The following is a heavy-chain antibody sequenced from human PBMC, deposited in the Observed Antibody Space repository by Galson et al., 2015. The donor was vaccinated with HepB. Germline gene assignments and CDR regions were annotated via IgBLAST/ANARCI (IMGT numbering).Heavy chain of an antibody. CDR2: ISYDGSNK. D-gene: IGHD1-1*01. J-gene: IGHJ6*03. CDR3: AREGTREHYYYYMDV. V-gene: IGHV3-30-3*01. Sequence: SLRLSCAASGFTFSSYAMHWVRQAPGKGLEWVAVISYDGSNKYYADSVKGRFTISRDNSKNTLYLQMNSLRAEDTAVYYCAREGTREHYYYYMDVWGKGTTVTVSS. CDR1: GFTFSSYA.